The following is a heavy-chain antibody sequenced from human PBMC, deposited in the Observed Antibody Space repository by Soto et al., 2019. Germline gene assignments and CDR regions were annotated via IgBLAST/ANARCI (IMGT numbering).Heavy chain of an antibody. CDR1: GGTFSSYA. D-gene: IGHD6-13*01. Sequence: ASVKVSCKASGGTFSSYAISWVRQEPGQGLEWMGGIIPIFGTANYAQKFQGRVTITADESTSTAYMELSSLRSEDTAVYYCARENCSSCLNYYYYYGMDVWGQGTTVTVSS. J-gene: IGHJ6*02. CDR3: ARENCSSCLNYYYYYGMDV. CDR2: IIPIFGTA. V-gene: IGHV1-69*13.